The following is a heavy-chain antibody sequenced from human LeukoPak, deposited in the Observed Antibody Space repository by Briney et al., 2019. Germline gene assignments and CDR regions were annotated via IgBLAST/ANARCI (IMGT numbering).Heavy chain of an antibody. V-gene: IGHV4-59*11. CDR3: VMYTTTQTPGNSFVP. CDR1: SGSLSYQH. Sequence: PSETLSLTCTLSSGSLSYQHGGSLPQPPGRGLEWIGCISYNGITNYNPSPKSRVTISVDTSTPQFPLAAHSVTAADSAVYSCVMYTTTQTPGNSFVPWGEGTLVTVSS. D-gene: IGHD1-1*01. CDR2: ISYNGIT. J-gene: IGHJ5*02.